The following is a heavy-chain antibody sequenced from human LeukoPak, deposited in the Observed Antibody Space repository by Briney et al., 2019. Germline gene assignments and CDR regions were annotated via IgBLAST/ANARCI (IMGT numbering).Heavy chain of an antibody. D-gene: IGHD6-19*01. Sequence: PGRSLRLSCAASGFTFSSYGMHWVRQAPGKGLEWVAVISYDGSNKYYADSVKGRFTISRDNSKNTLYLQMNSLRAEDTAVYYCARDPYPEWLVLGWFDPWGQGTLVTVSS. J-gene: IGHJ5*02. CDR2: ISYDGSNK. CDR1: GFTFSSYG. V-gene: IGHV3-30*03. CDR3: ARDPYPEWLVLGWFDP.